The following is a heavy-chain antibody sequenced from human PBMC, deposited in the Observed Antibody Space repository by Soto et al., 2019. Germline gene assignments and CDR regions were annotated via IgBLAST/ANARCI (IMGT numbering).Heavy chain of an antibody. CDR2: ISAYNGNT. CDR1: GYTFTSYG. CDR3: ARVQARITMVRGVIIYGMDV. Sequence: QVQLVQSGAEVKKPGASVKVSCKASGYTFTSYGISWVRQAPGQGLEWMGWISAYNGNTNYAQKLQGRVTMTTDTSTSTAYVELRSLRSDDTAAYSCARVQARITMVRGVIIYGMDVWGQGTTVTVSS. D-gene: IGHD3-10*01. V-gene: IGHV1-18*04. J-gene: IGHJ6*02.